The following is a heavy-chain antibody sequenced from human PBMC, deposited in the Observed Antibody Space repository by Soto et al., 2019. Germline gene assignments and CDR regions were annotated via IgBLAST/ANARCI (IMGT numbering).Heavy chain of an antibody. CDR1: GFTFSSYS. V-gene: IGHV3-48*01. J-gene: IGHJ5*02. D-gene: IGHD4-17*01. Sequence: EVQLVESGGGLVQPGGSLRLSCAASGFTFSSYSMNWVRQAPGKGLEWGSYISSSSSTIYYADSVKGRFTISRDNXKXSXXXXXXXXXXXXXXXXYCAXXGGDLNWFDPWGQGTLVTVSS. CDR2: ISSSSSTI. CDR3: AXXGGDLNWFDP.